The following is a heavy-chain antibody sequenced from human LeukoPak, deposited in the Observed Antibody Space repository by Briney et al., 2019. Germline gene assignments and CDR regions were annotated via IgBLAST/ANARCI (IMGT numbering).Heavy chain of an antibody. D-gene: IGHD4/OR15-4a*01. J-gene: IGHJ4*02. CDR2: ISGSGSST. V-gene: IGHV3-23*01. Sequence: PGGSLRLSCAASGFTFSNYGMSWVRQAPGKGLEWVSAISGSGSSTFYADSVKGRFTISRDNAKNSLYLQMNSLRAEDTAVYYCARRAGAYSHPYDYWGQGTLVTVSS. CDR1: GFTFSNYG. CDR3: ARRAGAYSHPYDY.